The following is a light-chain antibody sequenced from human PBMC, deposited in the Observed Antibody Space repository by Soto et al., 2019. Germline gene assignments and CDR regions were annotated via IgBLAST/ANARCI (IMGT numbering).Light chain of an antibody. V-gene: IGLV6-57*04. J-gene: IGLJ2*01. Sequence: NFMLTQPHSVSESPGKTLSISCTRSSGSIANNYVQWYQQRPGSAPTTVIYENNQRLSGVPDRFSGSTDGSSTSASLTISGLHTEDEADYYCQSSDSDFVVFGGGTKLTVL. CDR1: SGSIANNY. CDR3: QSSDSDFVV. CDR2: ENN.